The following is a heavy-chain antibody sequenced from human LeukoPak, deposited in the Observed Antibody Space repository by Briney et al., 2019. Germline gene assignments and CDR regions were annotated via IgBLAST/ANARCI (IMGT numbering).Heavy chain of an antibody. J-gene: IGHJ4*02. V-gene: IGHV3-74*01. CDR2: INSGGSST. D-gene: IGHD2-8*01. CDR1: AFTFSSYW. Sequence: GGSLRLTCTASAFTFSSYWMHWVRQAPGKGLVWVSHINSGGSSTNYADSVKGRFTISRDNAKNSLYLQMNSLRDEDTAVYFCARDLYDRATDYWGQGTLVTVSS. CDR3: ARDLYDRATDY.